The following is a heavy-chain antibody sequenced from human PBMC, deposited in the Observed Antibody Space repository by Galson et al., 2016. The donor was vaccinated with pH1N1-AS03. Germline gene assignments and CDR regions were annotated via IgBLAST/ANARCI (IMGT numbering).Heavy chain of an antibody. Sequence: PALVKPTQSLTLTCTFSGFSLRTSGMGVGWIRQSPGEALEWLALIYWNDDERYNPSLTNRLTIAKDASKNQVVLTMTNMDPVDTATYYCAHAILANYDFWSGPFNWFDPWGQGILVTVS. CDR2: IYWNDDE. J-gene: IGHJ5*02. CDR3: AHAILANYDFWSGPFNWFDP. CDR1: GFSLRTSGMG. D-gene: IGHD3-3*01. V-gene: IGHV2-5*01.